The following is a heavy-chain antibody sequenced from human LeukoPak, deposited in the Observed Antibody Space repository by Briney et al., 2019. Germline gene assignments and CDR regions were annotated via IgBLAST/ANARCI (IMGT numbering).Heavy chain of an antibody. CDR3: ARQGAAAGRSAFDI. V-gene: IGHV4-4*02. Sequence: SGTLSLTCAVSGGSISSSNWWSWVRQPPGKGLEWIGEIYHSGSTNYNPSLKSRVTISVDKSKNQFSLKLSSVTAADAAVYYCARQGAAAGRSAFDIWGQGTMVTVSS. J-gene: IGHJ3*02. CDR2: IYHSGST. CDR1: GGSISSSNW. D-gene: IGHD6-13*01.